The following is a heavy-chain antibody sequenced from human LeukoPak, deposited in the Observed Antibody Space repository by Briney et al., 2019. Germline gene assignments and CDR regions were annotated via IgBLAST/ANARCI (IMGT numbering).Heavy chain of an antibody. J-gene: IGHJ4*02. D-gene: IGHD2-2*01. CDR1: GFTFSSYA. CDR3: AKGIYTSTSYYDS. Sequence: GGSLRLSCAASGFTFSSYAMTWVRQAPGKGLAWVSTITGGGDYTYYVDSVKGRFTISRDNSKNTLYLQVNSLRAEDTAVYYCAKGIYTSTSYYDSWGQGTLVTVSS. CDR2: ITGGGDYT. V-gene: IGHV3-23*01.